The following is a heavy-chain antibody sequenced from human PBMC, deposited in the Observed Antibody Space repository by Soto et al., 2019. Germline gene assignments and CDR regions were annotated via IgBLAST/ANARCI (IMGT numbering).Heavy chain of an antibody. CDR3: ARGSPLLFYPFDY. CDR2: IYYRAMP. CDR1: CGSITRGDYY. Sequence: SENPSLTCNVSCGSITRGDYYWSWLRQPPGKGLEWIGYIYYRAMPYYNPSLKSRVTISVDTSKNQFSLSMTSVTAADTAVYYCARGSPLLFYPFDYWGQGPSVT. J-gene: IGHJ4*02. V-gene: IGHV4-30-4*01. D-gene: IGHD2-21*02.